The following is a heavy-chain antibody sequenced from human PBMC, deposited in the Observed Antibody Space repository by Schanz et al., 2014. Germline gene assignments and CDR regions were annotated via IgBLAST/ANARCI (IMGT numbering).Heavy chain of an antibody. V-gene: IGHV3-53*01. D-gene: IGHD6-19*01. Sequence: DVQLVESGGGLIQPGGSLRLSCAASGFTVSSTYMSWVRQAPGKGLEWVAVIYSGGSTFYTDSVKGRFTISRDNSKNTLYLQMNSLIAEDTAVYYCAKCIGWYGRCAFDIWGQGTMVTVSS. CDR1: GFTVSSTY. CDR2: IYSGGST. J-gene: IGHJ3*02. CDR3: AKCIGWYGRCAFDI.